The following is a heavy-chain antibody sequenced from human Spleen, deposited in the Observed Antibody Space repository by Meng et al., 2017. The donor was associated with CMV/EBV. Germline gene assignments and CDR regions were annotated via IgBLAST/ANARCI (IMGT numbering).Heavy chain of an antibody. V-gene: IGHV3-30*04. CDR1: FTVSTYA. Sequence: FTVSTYALQGVRQAPGKGLEWVTVISYDGSIKYYADSVNGRFTISRDNSRNTLYLQMNSLRAEDTAVYYCTRDFPPYYDSWGTGADSWGQGTLVTVSS. CDR2: ISYDGSIK. D-gene: IGHD3-3*01. CDR3: TRDFPPYYDSWGTGADS. J-gene: IGHJ4*02.